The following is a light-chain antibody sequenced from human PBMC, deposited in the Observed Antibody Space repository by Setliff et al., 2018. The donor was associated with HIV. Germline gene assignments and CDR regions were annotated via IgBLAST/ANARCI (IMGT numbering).Light chain of an antibody. CDR3: SSYRSGNIGV. CDR2: DVR. V-gene: IGLV2-14*03. CDR1: SSDVGGHNY. Sequence: QSALAQPASVSGSPGQSITISCTGTSSDVGGHNYVSWYQHFPGRTPKLIIYDVRNRPPGVSSRFSGSKSGNTASLTISGLRAEDEADYYCSSYRSGNIGVFGGGTKVTVL. J-gene: IGLJ1*01.